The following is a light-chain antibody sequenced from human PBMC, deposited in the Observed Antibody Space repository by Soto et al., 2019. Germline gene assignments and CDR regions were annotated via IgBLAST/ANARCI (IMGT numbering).Light chain of an antibody. CDR3: CSSASSTDV. J-gene: IGLJ1*01. V-gene: IGLV2-11*01. CDR2: DVS. Sequence: QSALTQPRSVSGSPGQSVTISCTGTSSDVGGYNYVSWYQQHPGKAPKVMIYDVSKRPSGVPDRFSGSKSGNTASLTISGLHADEAAYYFCCSSASSTDVFGTGTKLTVL. CDR1: SSDVGGYNY.